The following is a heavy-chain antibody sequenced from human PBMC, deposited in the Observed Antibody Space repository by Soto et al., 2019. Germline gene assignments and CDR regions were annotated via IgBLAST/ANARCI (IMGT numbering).Heavy chain of an antibody. CDR2: ISGSGGST. CDR3: AKPPRGGYVLNWFDP. V-gene: IGHV3-23*01. Sequence: GGSLRLSCAASGFTFSSYAMSWVRQAPGKGLEWVSAISGSGGSTYYADSVKGRFTISRDNSKNTLYLQMNSLRAEDTAVYYCAKPPRGGYVLNWFDPWGQGTLVTVSS. CDR1: GFTFSSYA. D-gene: IGHD5-12*01. J-gene: IGHJ5*02.